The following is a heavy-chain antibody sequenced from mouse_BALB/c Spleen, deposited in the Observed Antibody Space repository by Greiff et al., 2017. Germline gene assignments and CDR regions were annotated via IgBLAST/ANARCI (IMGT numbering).Heavy chain of an antibody. D-gene: IGHD2-1*01. V-gene: IGHV2-6-7*01. CDR2: IWGDGST. CDR3: ATYGNYVSYAMDY. CDR1: GFSLTGYG. J-gene: IGHJ4*01. Sequence: VQLVESGPGLVAPSQSLSITCTVSGFSLTGYGVNWVRQPPGKGLEWLGMIWGDGSTDYNSALKSRLSISKDNSKSQVFLKMNSLQTDDTARYYCATYGNYVSYAMDYWGQGTSVTVAS.